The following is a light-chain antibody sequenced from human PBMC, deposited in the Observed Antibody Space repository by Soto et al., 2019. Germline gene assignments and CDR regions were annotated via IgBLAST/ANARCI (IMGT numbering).Light chain of an antibody. CDR1: QGISSY. CDR3: QVYGPSPPIT. CDR2: AAS. Sequence: DIQLTQSPSFLSASVGDRVTITCRASQGISSYLAWYQQKPGKAPKVLIYAASTLQSGVPSRFSGSGSGTEFTLTISSLQPEDFAVYYCQVYGPSPPITFGQGTRLEIK. J-gene: IGKJ5*01. V-gene: IGKV1-9*01.